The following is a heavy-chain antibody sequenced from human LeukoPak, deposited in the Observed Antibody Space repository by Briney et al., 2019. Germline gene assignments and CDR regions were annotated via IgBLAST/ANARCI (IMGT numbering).Heavy chain of an antibody. Sequence: GGSLRLSCAASGFTFSSYGMHWVRQAPGKGLEWVAVISYDGSNKYYADSVKGRLTISRDNSKNTLYLQMNNLRAEDTAVYYCARDRTKTDYYYYGMDVWGQGTTVTVSS. D-gene: IGHD1-1*01. CDR2: ISYDGSNK. J-gene: IGHJ6*02. CDR1: GFTFSSYG. CDR3: ARDRTKTDYYYYGMDV. V-gene: IGHV3-30*19.